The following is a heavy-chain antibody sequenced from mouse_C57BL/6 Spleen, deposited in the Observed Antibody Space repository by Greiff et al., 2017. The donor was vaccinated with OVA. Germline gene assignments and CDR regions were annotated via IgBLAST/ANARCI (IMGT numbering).Heavy chain of an antibody. CDR1: GYTFTSYW. V-gene: IGHV1-69*01. J-gene: IGHJ2*01. D-gene: IGHD1-1*01. CDR3: ARYTTVVASGFDY. CDR2: IDPSASYT. Sequence: VQLQQPGAELVMPGASVKLSCKASGYTFTSYWMHWVKQRPGQGLEWIGEIDPSASYTNYNQKFKGKSTLTVDKSSSTAYMQLSSLTSEDSAVYYCARYTTVVASGFDYWGQGTTLTVSS.